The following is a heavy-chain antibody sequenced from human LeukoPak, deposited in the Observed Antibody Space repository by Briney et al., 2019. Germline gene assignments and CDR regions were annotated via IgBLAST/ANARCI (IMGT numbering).Heavy chain of an antibody. D-gene: IGHD1-26*01. CDR2: ISYDGFNK. V-gene: IGHV3-30-3*01. Sequence: GGSLRLSCVASGLNFDDSAMHWVRQAPGKGLEWVALISYDGFNKDYADSVKGRFTISRDNSKNTLYLQMNSLRPEDTAVYYCARPFGGSYPHFDYWGQGTLVTVSS. J-gene: IGHJ4*02. CDR3: ARPFGGSYPHFDY. CDR1: GLNFDDSA.